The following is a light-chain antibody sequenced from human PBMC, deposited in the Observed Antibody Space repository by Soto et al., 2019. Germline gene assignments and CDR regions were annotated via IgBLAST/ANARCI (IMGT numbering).Light chain of an antibody. Sequence: DIQMTQSPSSLSASIGDRITITCRASQSISTYLNWYQQKPGKAPNLLIYCASTLQSGVPSRFSGRGSATDFSLTISSLQPEDFATYYCQQSFITPPLTFGGGTKVDIK. V-gene: IGKV1-39*01. CDR2: CAS. J-gene: IGKJ4*01. CDR1: QSISTY. CDR3: QQSFITPPLT.